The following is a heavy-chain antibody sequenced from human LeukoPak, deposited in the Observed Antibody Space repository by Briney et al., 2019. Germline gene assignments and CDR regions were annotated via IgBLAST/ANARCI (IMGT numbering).Heavy chain of an antibody. CDR2: INPNSGGT. CDR3: ARVAPYDSSGVDY. CDR1: GYTFTNYY. J-gene: IGHJ4*02. V-gene: IGHV1-2*02. D-gene: IGHD3-22*01. Sequence: ASVKVSCKASGYTFTNYYMHWVRQAPGQGLEWMGWINPNSGGTNYAQKFQGRVTMTRDTSISTAYMELSRLRSDDTAVYYCARVAPYDSSGVDYWGQGTLVTVSS.